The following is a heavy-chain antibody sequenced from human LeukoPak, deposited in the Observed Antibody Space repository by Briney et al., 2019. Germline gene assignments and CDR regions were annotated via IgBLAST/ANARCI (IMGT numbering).Heavy chain of an antibody. CDR1: GYSISSGYY. D-gene: IGHD6-19*01. CDR3: ARSRIAVAGTNFDY. V-gene: IGHV4-38-2*02. CDR2: IYYSGST. Sequence: SETLSLTCTVSGYSISSGYYWGLFRQPPGKGLEWIGSIYYSGSTYYNPSLKSRVTISVDTSKNQFSLKLSSVTAADTAVYYCARSRIAVAGTNFDYWGQGTLVTVSS. J-gene: IGHJ4*02.